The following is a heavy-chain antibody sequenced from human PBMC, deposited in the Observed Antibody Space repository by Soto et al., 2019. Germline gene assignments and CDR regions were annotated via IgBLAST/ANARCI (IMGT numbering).Heavy chain of an antibody. J-gene: IGHJ5*02. CDR2: ISGSGGST. CDR1: GFTFSSYA. V-gene: IGHV3-23*01. D-gene: IGHD3-3*01. CDR3: AKDLGITIFGVVIGWFDP. Sequence: EVQLLESGGGLVQPGGSLRLSCAASGFTFSSYAMSWVRQAPGKGLEWDSAISGSGGSTDYADAVKGRFTISRDNTKNTLYLQIDSLRAKDTAVYYCAKDLGITIFGVVIGWFDPWGQGTLVTVSS.